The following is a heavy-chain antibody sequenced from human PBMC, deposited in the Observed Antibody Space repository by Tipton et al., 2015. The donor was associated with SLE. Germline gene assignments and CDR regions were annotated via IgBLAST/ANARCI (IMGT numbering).Heavy chain of an antibody. CDR1: GSSISSRGFY. CDR3: ARRPDDDYRTLDGAFDI. Sequence: TLSLTCTVSGSSISSRGFYWGWIRQPPGKGLEWIGSVSYSGTTFYNSSLKSRVTLSLDTSKNQFSLKLSSVTAADTAVYYCARRPDDDYRTLDGAFDIWGQGTMVTVPS. V-gene: IGHV4-39*07. J-gene: IGHJ3*02. D-gene: IGHD4-11*01. CDR2: VSYSGTT.